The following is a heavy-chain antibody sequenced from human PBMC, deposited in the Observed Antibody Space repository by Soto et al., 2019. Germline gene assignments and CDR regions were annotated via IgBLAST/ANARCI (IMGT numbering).Heavy chain of an antibody. CDR2: IIPIVGTV. Sequence: QVQLVQSGAEVRKPGSSVTVSCKASGGTFSNYAISWVRQAPGQGLEWMGGIIPIVGTVSYAQKFQGRVTITADEPTTTAYMELSSLRFEDTAVYYCARVVILVPTASTHYYYHMDVLGPGTTVTVSS. V-gene: IGHV1-69*01. CDR3: ARVVILVPTASTHYYYHMDV. J-gene: IGHJ6*02. D-gene: IGHD2-2*01. CDR1: GGTFSNYA.